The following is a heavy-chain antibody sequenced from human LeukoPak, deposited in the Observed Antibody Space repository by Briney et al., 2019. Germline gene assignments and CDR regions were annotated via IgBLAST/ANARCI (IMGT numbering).Heavy chain of an antibody. V-gene: IGHV4-4*02. J-gene: IGHJ4*02. Sequence: SETLSLTCGVSGGSITDTNYWTWVRQPPGKGLEWIGEVNLQGSTNYNPSLMGRVAISVDTSENHISLQLTSVTAADTAVYYCAREGGPYRPLDYSGQGTLVTVSS. CDR2: VNLQGST. CDR1: GGSITDTNY. CDR3: AREGGPYRPLDY.